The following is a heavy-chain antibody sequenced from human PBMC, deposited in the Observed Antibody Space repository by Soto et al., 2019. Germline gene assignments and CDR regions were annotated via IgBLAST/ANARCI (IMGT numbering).Heavy chain of an antibody. Sequence: GGSLRLSCVASGYTFNSHEMNWVRQAPGKGLEWISSISGSGTTNYAESVKGRFTISRDNAHKSLFLEMKDLRVEDTAVYYCARGGIHWGQGTLVTGSS. V-gene: IGHV3-48*03. J-gene: IGHJ4*02. CDR3: ARGGIH. D-gene: IGHD3-16*01. CDR2: ISGSGTT. CDR1: GYTFNSHE.